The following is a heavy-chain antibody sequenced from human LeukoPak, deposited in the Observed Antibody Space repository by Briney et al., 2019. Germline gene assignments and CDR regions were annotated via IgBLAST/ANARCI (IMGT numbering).Heavy chain of an antibody. Sequence: SETLSLTCTVSGGSLSSSSYYWGWIRQPPGKGLEWIGCIFYSGSTYYNPSLKSRVTISVDTSKNQFSLKLSSVTAADTAVYYCARDQFQQWLVGDAFDIWGQGTMVTVSS. J-gene: IGHJ3*02. CDR3: ARDQFQQWLVGDAFDI. D-gene: IGHD6-19*01. CDR1: GGSLSSSSYY. CDR2: IFYSGST. V-gene: IGHV4-39*02.